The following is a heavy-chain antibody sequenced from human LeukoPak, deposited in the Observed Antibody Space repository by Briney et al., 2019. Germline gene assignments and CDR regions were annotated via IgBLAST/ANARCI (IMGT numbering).Heavy chain of an antibody. J-gene: IGHJ4*02. CDR3: AKDERDSSPNYFDY. D-gene: IGHD6-13*01. CDR2: IYSGGNT. Sequence: GGSLRLSCAASGFSVSSNYMSWVRQAPGKGLEWVSIIYSGGNTYYADSVKGRFTISRDNSKNMLCLQMNSLRAEDTAVYYCAKDERDSSPNYFDYWGQGTLVTVSS. V-gene: IGHV3-66*01. CDR1: GFSVSSNY.